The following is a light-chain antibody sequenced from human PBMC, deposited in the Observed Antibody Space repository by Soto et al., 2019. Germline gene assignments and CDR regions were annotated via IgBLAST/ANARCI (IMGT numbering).Light chain of an antibody. V-gene: IGKV3-20*01. CDR3: QQYGSSPWT. CDR2: GAS. Sequence: EIVLTQSPGTLSLSPGERATLSCRASQSVSSSYLAWYQQKPGQAPRLLIYGASSRATGIPDRFSGSGSGTDFTLTISRLEAEDVAVYYCQQYGSSPWTFVQGTKV. CDR1: QSVSSSY. J-gene: IGKJ1*01.